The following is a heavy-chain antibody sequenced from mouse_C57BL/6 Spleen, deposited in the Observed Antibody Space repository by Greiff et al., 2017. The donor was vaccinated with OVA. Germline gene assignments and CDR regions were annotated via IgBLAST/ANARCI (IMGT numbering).Heavy chain of an antibody. D-gene: IGHD2-5*01. CDR1: GFTFSSYG. CDR2: ISSGGSYT. CDR3: ARHSYSNYFDY. J-gene: IGHJ2*01. Sequence: EVKLMESGGDLVKPGGSLKLSCAASGFTFSSYGMSWVRQTPDKRLEWVATISSGGSYTYYPDSVKGRFTISRDNAKNTLYLQMSSLKSEDTAMYYCARHSYSNYFDYWGQGTTLTVSS. V-gene: IGHV5-6*01.